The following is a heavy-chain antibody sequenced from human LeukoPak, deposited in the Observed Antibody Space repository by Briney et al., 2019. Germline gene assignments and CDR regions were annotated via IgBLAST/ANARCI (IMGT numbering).Heavy chain of an antibody. V-gene: IGHV3-15*01. CDR2: IKSKSAGGTT. CDR3: TGPPD. CDR1: GLSVSDAW. J-gene: IGHJ4*02. Sequence: GGSLTLSCAASGLSVSDAWMSWVRQAPGKGLEWVGRIKSKSAGGTTDYVASVKGRFTISRDDSKNTLCLQMNSLKTEDTAVYYCTGPPDWGEGTLVTVSS.